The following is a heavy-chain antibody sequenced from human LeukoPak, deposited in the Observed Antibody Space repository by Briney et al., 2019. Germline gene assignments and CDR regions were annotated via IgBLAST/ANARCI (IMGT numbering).Heavy chain of an antibody. CDR3: ARGIRWLSSSGFDY. Sequence: PSETLSLTCTVSGGSISSYYWSWIRQPPGKGLEWIGYIYYSGSTNYNPSLKSRVTISVDTSKNQFSLKLSSVTAADTAVYYCARGIRWLSSSGFDYWGQGTLVTVSS. CDR1: GGSISSYY. CDR2: IYYSGST. V-gene: IGHV4-59*01. J-gene: IGHJ4*02. D-gene: IGHD5-24*01.